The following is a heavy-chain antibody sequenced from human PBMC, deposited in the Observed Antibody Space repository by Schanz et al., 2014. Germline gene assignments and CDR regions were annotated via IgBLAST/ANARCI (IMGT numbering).Heavy chain of an antibody. CDR2: IYIGGNT. D-gene: IGHD3-10*01. J-gene: IGHJ4*02. CDR1: GFSVGNKY. V-gene: IGHV3-66*01. Sequence: EMQLLESGGGLAQPGGSLRLSCAASGFSVGNKYLNWVRQAPGKGLEWVSFIYIGGNTYYADSVKGRFTISRDNSKNTLYLQMNSLRAEDTAVYYCAKGRFGELSAFDIWAQGTLVTVSS. CDR3: AKGRFGELSAFDI.